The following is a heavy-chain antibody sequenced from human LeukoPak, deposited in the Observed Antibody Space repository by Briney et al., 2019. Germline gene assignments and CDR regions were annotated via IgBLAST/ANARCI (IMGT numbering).Heavy chain of an antibody. CDR3: ARAVVGYSYGYFDY. Sequence: SDTLSLTCTVSGGSISSYYWSWLRQSPRKGLEWIGYIYYSGSTNYNPSLKSRVTISVDTSKNQFSLKLSSVTAADTAVYYCARAVVGYSYGYFDYWGQGTLVTVSS. J-gene: IGHJ4*02. D-gene: IGHD5-18*01. V-gene: IGHV4-59*07. CDR2: IYYSGST. CDR1: GGSISSYY.